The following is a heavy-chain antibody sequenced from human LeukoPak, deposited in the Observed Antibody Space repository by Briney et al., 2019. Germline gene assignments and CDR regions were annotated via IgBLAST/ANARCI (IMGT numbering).Heavy chain of an antibody. Sequence: GGSLRLSCAASGFPVNKYEMHWVRQAPGKGLEWVSYIDAGATYTNYADSVWGRFPLSRDNAQNSVHLQMNSLRDEDTAVYYCVRGRLLRSTKYFDYWGQGALVTVSS. CDR1: GFPVNKYE. CDR2: IDAGATYT. CDR3: VRGRLLRSTKYFDY. D-gene: IGHD2-21*02. J-gene: IGHJ4*02. V-gene: IGHV3-48*03.